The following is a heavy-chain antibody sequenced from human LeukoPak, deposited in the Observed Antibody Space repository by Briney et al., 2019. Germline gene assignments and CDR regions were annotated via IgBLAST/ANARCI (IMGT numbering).Heavy chain of an antibody. CDR2: IYYSGST. V-gene: IGHV4-59*08. D-gene: IGHD6-13*01. J-gene: IGHJ5*02. CDR1: GGSISSYY. Sequence: SETLSLTCTVSGGSISSYYWSWIRQPPGKGLEWIGYIYYSGSTNYNPSLKSRVTISVDTSKNQFSLKLSSVTAADTAVYYCARSIAAAGTWFDPWDQGTLVTVSS. CDR3: ARSIAAAGTWFDP.